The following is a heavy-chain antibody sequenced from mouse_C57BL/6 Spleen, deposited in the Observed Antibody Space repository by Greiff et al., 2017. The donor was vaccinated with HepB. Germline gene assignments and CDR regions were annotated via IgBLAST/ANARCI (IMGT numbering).Heavy chain of an antibody. D-gene: IGHD2-4*01. Sequence: QVQLKQPGAELVKPGASVKLSCKASGYTFTSYWMHWVKQRPGQGLEWIGMIHPNSGSTNYNEKFKSKATLTVDKSSSTAYMQLSSLTSEDSAVYYCARSVYDYDRAYAMDYWGQGTSVTVSS. V-gene: IGHV1-64*01. CDR2: IHPNSGST. J-gene: IGHJ4*01. CDR3: ARSVYDYDRAYAMDY. CDR1: GYTFTSYW.